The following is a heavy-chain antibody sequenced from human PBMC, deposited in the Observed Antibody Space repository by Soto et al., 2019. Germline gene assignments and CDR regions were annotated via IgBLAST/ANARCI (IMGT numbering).Heavy chain of an antibody. Sequence: QVQLVQSGAEVKEPGASVKVSCKASRYTFISYYISWVRQAPGQGLEWMGWINPYNDNTNYTQKFQGRVTMTTDTSTSTAYMELRSLRSDDTAVYYCARDLASRGLDVWGQGTSVTVSS. J-gene: IGHJ6*02. CDR2: INPYNDNT. CDR1: RYTFISYY. V-gene: IGHV1-18*04. CDR3: ARDLASRGLDV.